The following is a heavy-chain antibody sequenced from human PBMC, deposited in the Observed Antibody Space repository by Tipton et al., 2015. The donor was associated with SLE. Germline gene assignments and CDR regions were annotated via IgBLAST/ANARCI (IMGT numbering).Heavy chain of an antibody. CDR1: GGSISSYY. V-gene: IGHV4-59*01. J-gene: IGHJ6*03. CDR3: ARAGAGYYYYYYMDV. Sequence: LRLSCTVSGGSISSYYWSWIRQPPGKGLEWIGYIYYSGSTNYNPSLESRVTISVDTSKNQFSLKLSSVTAADTAVYYCARAGAGYYYYYYMDVWGKGTTVTVSS. CDR2: IYYSGST.